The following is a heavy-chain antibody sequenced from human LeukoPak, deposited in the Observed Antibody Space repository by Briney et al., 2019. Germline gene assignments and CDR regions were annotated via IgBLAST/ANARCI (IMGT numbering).Heavy chain of an antibody. V-gene: IGHV1-69*05. CDR1: GGTFSSYA. J-gene: IGHJ5*02. Sequence: SVKVSCKASGGTFSSYAISWVRQAPGQGLEWMGGIIPILGTANYAQKFQGRVTITTDESTSTAYMELSSLRSEDTAVYYCARDLVDSSGSHLNWFDPWGQGTLVTVSS. D-gene: IGHD3-22*01. CDR3: ARDLVDSSGSHLNWFDP. CDR2: IIPILGTA.